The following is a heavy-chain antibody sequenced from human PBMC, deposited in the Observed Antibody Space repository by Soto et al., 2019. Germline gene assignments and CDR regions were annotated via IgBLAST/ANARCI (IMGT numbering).Heavy chain of an antibody. CDR3: GKAGGSSGLHGGGWCDP. V-gene: IGHV3-23*01. D-gene: IGHD6-19*01. Sequence: EVQLLESGGGLVQPGGSLRLSCAASGFTFSSFAMSWVRQAPGKGLEWVSAISGSGGSTYYADSVKGRFTISRDNSKNTLYLQMNSLRAEDTAVYSCGKAGGSSGLHGGGWCDPWGQGTLVTVSS. CDR2: ISGSGGST. CDR1: GFTFSSFA. J-gene: IGHJ5*02.